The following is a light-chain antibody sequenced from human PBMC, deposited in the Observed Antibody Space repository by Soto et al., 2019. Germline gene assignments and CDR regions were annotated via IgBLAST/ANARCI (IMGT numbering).Light chain of an antibody. Sequence: DIQMTQSPSTLSASVGDRVTITCRASQSISAELAWYQQKPGKAPNLLIYKTSNLESGVPSRFSGSGSGTEVTLTISSLQPDDFATYYCQKYNSYGSWTFGQGTKVEVK. CDR3: QKYNSYGSWT. J-gene: IGKJ1*01. V-gene: IGKV1-5*03. CDR1: QSISAE. CDR2: KTS.